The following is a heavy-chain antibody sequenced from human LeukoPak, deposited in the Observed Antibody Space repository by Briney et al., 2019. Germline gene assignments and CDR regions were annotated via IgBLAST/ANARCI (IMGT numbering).Heavy chain of an antibody. CDR3: ARALDYYDSSGYGEGDFDY. J-gene: IGHJ4*02. V-gene: IGHV3-7*01. CDR1: GITFSGYW. CDR2: INGDGSER. Sequence: GGSLRLSCAVSGITFSGYWMNWVRQAPGEGLEWVGGINGDGSERYYVDSVKGRFTISRDNAKNSLYLQMNSLRDEDTAVYYCARALDYYDSSGYGEGDFDYWGQGTLVTVSS. D-gene: IGHD3-22*01.